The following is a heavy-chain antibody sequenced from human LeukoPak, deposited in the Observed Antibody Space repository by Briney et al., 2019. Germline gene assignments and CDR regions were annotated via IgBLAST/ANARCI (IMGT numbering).Heavy chain of an antibody. CDR1: GFTFSAYA. J-gene: IGHJ6*02. D-gene: IGHD3-10*02. Sequence: GGSLRLSCEASGFTFSAYAMTWVRQAPGKGLEWVSSIGSDNKPNYSESVKGRFAISRDNSKNTLFLQLHNLRVDDAALYYCARELHYYVAMDVWGQGTTVTVSS. CDR2: IGSDNKP. CDR3: ARELHYYVAMDV. V-gene: IGHV3-23*01.